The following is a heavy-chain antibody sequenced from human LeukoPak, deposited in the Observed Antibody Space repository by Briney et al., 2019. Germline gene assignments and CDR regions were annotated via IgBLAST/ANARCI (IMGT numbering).Heavy chain of an antibody. J-gene: IGHJ4*02. CDR2: ISSSSSYI. CDR1: GFTFSSYS. CDR3: ARDPTRHYDSSGYYYVFFDY. D-gene: IGHD3-22*01. Sequence: GRSLRLSCAASGFTFSSYSMNWVRQAPGKGLEWVSSISSSSSYIYYADSVKGRFTISRDNAKNSLYLQMNSLRAEDTAVYYCARDPTRHYDSSGYYYVFFDYWGQGTLVTVSS. V-gene: IGHV3-21*01.